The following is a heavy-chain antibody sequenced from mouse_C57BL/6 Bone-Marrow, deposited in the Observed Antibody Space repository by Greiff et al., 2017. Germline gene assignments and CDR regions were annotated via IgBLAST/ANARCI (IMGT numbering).Heavy chain of an antibody. V-gene: IGHV1-15*01. CDR1: GYTFTDYE. CDR2: IDPETGGT. CDR3: TRYYSNAYFDY. Sequence: QVQLQQSGAELVRPGASVTLSCKASGYTFTDYEMHWVKQTPVHGLEWIGAIDPETGGTAYNQKFKGKAILTADKSSSTAYMELRSLTSEDSAVYYCTRYYSNAYFDYWGQGTTLTVSS. D-gene: IGHD2-5*01. J-gene: IGHJ2*01.